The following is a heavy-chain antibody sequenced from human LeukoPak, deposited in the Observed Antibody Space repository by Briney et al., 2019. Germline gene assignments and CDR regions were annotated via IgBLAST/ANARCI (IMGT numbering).Heavy chain of an antibody. V-gene: IGHV4-59*12. J-gene: IGHJ4*02. D-gene: IGHD6-13*01. CDR1: GGSISSYY. CDR3: ARGPYSSSWSGDY. Sequence: PSETLSLTCTVSGGSISSYYWSWIRQPPGKGLEWIGYIYYSGTTNYNPSLKSRVTMSVDTSKNQFSLKLSSVTAADTAVYYCARGPYSSSWSGDYWGQGTLVTVSS. CDR2: IYYSGTT.